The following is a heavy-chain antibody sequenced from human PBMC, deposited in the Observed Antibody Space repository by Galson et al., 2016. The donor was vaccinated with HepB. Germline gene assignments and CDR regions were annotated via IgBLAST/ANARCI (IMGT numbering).Heavy chain of an antibody. CDR1: GGSINSGEFY. D-gene: IGHD4-17*01. J-gene: IGHJ2*01. Sequence: TLSLTCTVSGGSINSGEFYWSWIRQPPGKGLEWIGYVYYSGFPYYNPSLKSRVTISLDTSKNQFSLKLNSVTAADAAVYYCASATTVTTYWYFDLWCRGTLVTVSS. V-gene: IGHV4-30-4*01. CDR3: ASATTVTTYWYFDL. CDR2: VYYSGFP.